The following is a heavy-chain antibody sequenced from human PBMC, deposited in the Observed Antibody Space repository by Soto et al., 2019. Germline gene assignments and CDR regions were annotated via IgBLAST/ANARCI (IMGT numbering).Heavy chain of an antibody. J-gene: IGHJ4*02. D-gene: IGHD6-13*01. CDR1: GYRFSSSW. V-gene: IGHV5-51*01. Sequence: GESLKISCQGTGYRFSSSWIGWVRQKPGKGLEWLGNVYPSDSDVRYSPSFQGQVTISADKSISTAYLQWSSLKASDTAMYYCARLSYSSSWYGVGYWGQGTLVTVSS. CDR3: ARLSYSSSWYGVGY. CDR2: VYPSDSDV.